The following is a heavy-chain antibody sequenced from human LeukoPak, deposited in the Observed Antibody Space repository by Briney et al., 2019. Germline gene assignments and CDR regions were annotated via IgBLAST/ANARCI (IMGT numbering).Heavy chain of an antibody. CDR1: GYTFTGYY. CDR3: ARTYSSGWYFHY. J-gene: IGHJ4*02. CDR2: INPNSGGT. Sequence: ASVKVSCKASGYTFTGYYIHWVRQAPGQGLEWMGWINPNSGGTNYAQKFQGRVTMTRDTSISTAYMELSRLRSDDTAVYYCARTYSSGWYFHYWGQGTLVTVSS. V-gene: IGHV1-2*02. D-gene: IGHD6-19*01.